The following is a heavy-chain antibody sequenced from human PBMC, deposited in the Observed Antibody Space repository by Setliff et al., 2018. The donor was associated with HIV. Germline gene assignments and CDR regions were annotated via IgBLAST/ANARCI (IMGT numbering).Heavy chain of an antibody. CDR3: ARDLGSSSSMDP. D-gene: IGHD6-6*01. V-gene: IGHV1-2*02. J-gene: IGHJ5*02. CDR1: GYSFNRYF. CDR2: INPSSGGT. Sequence: ASVKVSCKASGYSFNRYFMHWVRQAPGQGLEWMGWINPSSGGTKSAQKLQGRVTMTRDTSINTAYMELSRLKSDDTAVYYCARDLGSSSSMDPWGQGTLVTVSS.